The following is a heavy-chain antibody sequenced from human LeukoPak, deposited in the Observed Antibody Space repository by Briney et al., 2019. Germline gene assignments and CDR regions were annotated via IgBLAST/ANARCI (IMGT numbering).Heavy chain of an antibody. CDR3: AKRHAAAGKVYYDVDV. CDR2: ISYDGSNK. J-gene: IGHJ6*02. CDR1: GFTFSSYG. Sequence: PGRSLRLSCAGSGFTFSSYGFHRVRQAPGKGLEWVAVISYDGSNKYYADSVKGRFTISRDNSKNTLYLQMNSLRAEDTAVYYCAKRHAAAGKVYYDVDVWGQGTTVTVSS. V-gene: IGHV3-30*18. D-gene: IGHD6-13*01.